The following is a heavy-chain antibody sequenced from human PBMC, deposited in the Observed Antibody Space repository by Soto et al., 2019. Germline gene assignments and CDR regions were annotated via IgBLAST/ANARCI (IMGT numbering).Heavy chain of an antibody. J-gene: IGHJ4*02. CDR1: GFTVSSNY. CDR3: ARDRPSSRYAEFDY. V-gene: IGHV3-66*01. Sequence: PGGSLRLSCAASGFTVSSNYMSLVRQAPGKGLEWVSVIYSGGSTYYADSVKGRFTISRDNSKNTLYLQMNSLRAEDTAVYYCARDRPSSRYAEFDYWGQGTLVTVSS. D-gene: IGHD2-2*01. CDR2: IYSGGST.